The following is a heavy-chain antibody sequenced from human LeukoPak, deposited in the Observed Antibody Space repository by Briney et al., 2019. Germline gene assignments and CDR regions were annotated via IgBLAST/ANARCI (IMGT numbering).Heavy chain of an antibody. CDR1: GFTFSSYA. D-gene: IGHD3-10*01. V-gene: IGHV3-23*01. CDR3: AKKLLWLGEVIDY. J-gene: IGHJ4*02. Sequence: GGSLRLSCAASGFTFSSYAMSWVRQAPGKGLEWVSGISGSGGSTHYAHSVKGQFTISRDNSNNTLWLQMNSLRAEDTALYYCAKKLLWLGEVIDYWGQGTLVTVSS. CDR2: ISGSGGST.